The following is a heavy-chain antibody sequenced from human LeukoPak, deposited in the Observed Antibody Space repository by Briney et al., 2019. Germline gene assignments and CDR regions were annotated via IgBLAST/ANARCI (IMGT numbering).Heavy chain of an antibody. CDR2: IRYDGSNK. CDR3: AKDYTNSSPGDY. Sequence: GGSLRLSCAASGFTFSSYGMHWVRQAPGKGLEWVAFIRYDGSNKYYADSVKGRFTISRDNPKNTLYLQMNSLRAEDTAVYYCAKDYTNSSPGDYWGQGTLVTVSS. V-gene: IGHV3-30*02. CDR1: GFTFSSYG. J-gene: IGHJ4*02. D-gene: IGHD6-13*01.